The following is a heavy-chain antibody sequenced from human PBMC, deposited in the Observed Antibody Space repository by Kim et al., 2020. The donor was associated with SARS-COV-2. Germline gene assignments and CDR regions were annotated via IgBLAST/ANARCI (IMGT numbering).Heavy chain of an antibody. J-gene: IGHJ4*02. Sequence: SETLSLTCTVSGGSISSSSYYWGWIRQPPGKGLEWIGSIYYSGITYYNPSLKSRVAMSVDTSKNQFSLKLSSVTAADTAVYHCARLNYFDSSGYYPSFDYWGKGTLVTVSS. CDR1: GGSISSSSYY. CDR3: ARLNYFDSSGYYPSFDY. V-gene: IGHV4-39*01. D-gene: IGHD3-22*01. CDR2: IYYSGIT.